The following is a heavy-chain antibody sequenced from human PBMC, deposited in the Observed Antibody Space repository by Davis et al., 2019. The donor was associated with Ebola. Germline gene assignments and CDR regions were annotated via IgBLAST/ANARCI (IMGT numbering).Heavy chain of an antibody. D-gene: IGHD5-24*01. CDR1: GFTFSSYS. Sequence: GGSLRLSCVASGFTFSSYSMNWVRQAPGKGLEWVSVIYSGGDSYYADSVKGRFTISRDSSKNTLSLLLSSLTPEDSAVYYCARDNFPEDGMDVWGQGTTVTVSS. J-gene: IGHJ6*02. CDR3: ARDNFPEDGMDV. V-gene: IGHV3-53*01. CDR2: IYSGGDS.